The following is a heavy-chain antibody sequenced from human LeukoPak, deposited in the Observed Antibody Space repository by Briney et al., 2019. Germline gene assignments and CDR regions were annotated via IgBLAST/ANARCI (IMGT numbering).Heavy chain of an antibody. J-gene: IGHJ6*04. V-gene: IGHV4-59*11. CDR2: VYYSGST. CDR1: GGSISGRY. CDR3: ARGHYGMDV. Sequence: PSDTLSLTCTVSGGSISGRYWTWIRQPPGKGLEWIRYVYYSGSTNYNPSLQSRVTISVDTSKNQFSLKLSSVTAADTAVYYCARGHYGMDVWGKGTTVTVSS.